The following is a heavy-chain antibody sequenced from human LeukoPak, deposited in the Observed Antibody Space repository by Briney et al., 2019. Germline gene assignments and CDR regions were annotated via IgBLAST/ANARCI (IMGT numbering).Heavy chain of an antibody. Sequence: PSETLSLTCTVSGGSISSYYWSWIRQPPGKGLEGIGYIYYSGSTNYNPSLKSRVTISVDTSKNQFSLKLNSVTAADTAVYYCARDSSGWATVFDYWGQGTLVTVSS. CDR2: IYYSGST. J-gene: IGHJ4*02. D-gene: IGHD6-19*01. V-gene: IGHV4-59*01. CDR1: GGSISSYY. CDR3: ARDSSGWATVFDY.